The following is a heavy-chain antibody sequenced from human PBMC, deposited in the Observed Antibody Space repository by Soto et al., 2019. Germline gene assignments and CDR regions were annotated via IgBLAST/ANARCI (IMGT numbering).Heavy chain of an antibody. V-gene: IGHV1-3*01. Sequence: ASVKVSCKASGYTFTSYAMHWVRQAPGQRLEWMGWINAGNGNTNYAQKLQGRVTMTTDTSTSTAYMELRSLRSDDTAVYYCARVTAAAGSGPNYYYGMDVWGQGTTVTVSS. D-gene: IGHD6-13*01. J-gene: IGHJ6*02. CDR2: INAGNGNT. CDR1: GYTFTSYA. CDR3: ARVTAAAGSGPNYYYGMDV.